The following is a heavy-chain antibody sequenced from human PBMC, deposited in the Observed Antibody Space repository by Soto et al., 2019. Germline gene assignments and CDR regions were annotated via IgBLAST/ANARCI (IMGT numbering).Heavy chain of an antibody. Sequence: SLRLSCAASGFTFSNYAMSWLRQAPGKGLEWVSLVSATAGTTYYTDSVKGRFTIPRDNSRNTVYLQMNSLRADDTAVYYCAKDRLAGGFDYWGQGTLVNVSS. CDR2: VSATAGTT. D-gene: IGHD3-16*01. CDR3: AKDRLAGGFDY. CDR1: GFTFSNYA. V-gene: IGHV3-23*01. J-gene: IGHJ4*02.